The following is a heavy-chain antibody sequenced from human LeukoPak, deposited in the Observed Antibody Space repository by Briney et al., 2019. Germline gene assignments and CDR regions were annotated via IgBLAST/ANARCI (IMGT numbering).Heavy chain of an antibody. V-gene: IGHV4-34*01. Sequence: PSETLSLTCAVYGGSFSGYYWSWIRQPPGKGLEWIGEINHSGSTNYNPSLKSRVTISVDTSKNQFSLKLSSVTAADTAVYYCAIRHVDTAMAPWGQGTLVTVSS. CDR2: INHSGST. CDR3: AIRHVDTAMAP. D-gene: IGHD5-18*01. J-gene: IGHJ5*02. CDR1: GGSFSGYY.